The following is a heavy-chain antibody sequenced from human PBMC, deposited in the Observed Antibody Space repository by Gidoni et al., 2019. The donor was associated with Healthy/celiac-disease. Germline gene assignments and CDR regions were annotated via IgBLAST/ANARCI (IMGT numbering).Heavy chain of an antibody. V-gene: IGHV1-46*01. CDR3: ARDGGRYYGSGSYYLY. D-gene: IGHD3-10*01. Sequence: QVQLVQSGAEVKQPGASVKVSCKASGYPFTSYYMHWVRQAPGQGLEWMGIINPSGGSTSYAQKFQGRVTMTSDTSTSTVYMELSSLRSEDTAVYYCARDGGRYYGSGSYYLYWGQGTLVTVSS. CDR1: GYPFTSYY. J-gene: IGHJ4*02. CDR2: INPSGGST.